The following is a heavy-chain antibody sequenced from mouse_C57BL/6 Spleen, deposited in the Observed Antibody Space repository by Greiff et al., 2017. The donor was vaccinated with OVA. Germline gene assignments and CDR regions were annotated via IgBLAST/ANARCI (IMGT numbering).Heavy chain of an antibody. J-gene: IGHJ4*01. CDR2: IRNNANGFTT. CDR3: ARSYYHGNYYAMDY. CDR1: GFTFTDYY. D-gene: IGHD2-10*01. V-gene: IGHV7-3*01. Sequence: EVQVVASGGGLVQPGGSLSLSCAASGFTFTDYYMSWVRQPPGKALEWLGFIRNNANGFTTEYSASVKGRFTISRANSQSILYLQMNALRTEDSATSYCARSYYHGNYYAMDYWGQGTSLTVSS.